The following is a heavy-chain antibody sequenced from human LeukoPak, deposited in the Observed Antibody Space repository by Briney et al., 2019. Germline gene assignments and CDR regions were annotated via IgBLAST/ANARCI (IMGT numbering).Heavy chain of an antibody. V-gene: IGHV3-23*01. CDR1: GFTFSSYA. CDR2: FSGSGGST. CDR3: ARDFEAYYYDSSGRPGTFDY. D-gene: IGHD3-22*01. Sequence: GGSLRLSCAASGFTFSSYAMSWVRQAPGKGLECISGFSGSGGSTYYADSVKGRFTISRDNSKNTLYLQMNSLRAEDTAVYYCARDFEAYYYDSSGRPGTFDYWGQGTLVTVSS. J-gene: IGHJ4*02.